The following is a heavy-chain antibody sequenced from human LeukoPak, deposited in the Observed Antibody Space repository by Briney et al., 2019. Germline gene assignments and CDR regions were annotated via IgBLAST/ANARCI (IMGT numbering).Heavy chain of an antibody. CDR3: ARGNGETVSTSLNWFDP. D-gene: IGHD5/OR15-5a*01. CDR2: ISAYNGNT. CDR1: GYTFTGYG. V-gene: IGHV1-18*01. J-gene: IGHJ5*02. Sequence: GASVKVSCKASGYTFTGYGINWVRQAPGQGLEWMGWISAYNGNTKYAQKFQGTVTMTTDTSTTTAYMELRSLRYDDTAVYYCARGNGETVSTSLNWFDPWGQGTLVTVSS.